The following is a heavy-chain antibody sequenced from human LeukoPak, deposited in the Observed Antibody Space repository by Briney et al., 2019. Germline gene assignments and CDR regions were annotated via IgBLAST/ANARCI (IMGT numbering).Heavy chain of an antibody. CDR1: GFTFSSYG. J-gene: IGHJ4*02. D-gene: IGHD4-17*01. CDR3: AKGNDYGDSLDY. Sequence: GGSLRLSCAASGFTFSSYGMHWVRQAPGKGLEWVAFIRYDGSNKYSADSVKGRFTTSRDNSKNTLYLQMNSLRAEDTAVYYCAKGNDYGDSLDYWGQGTLVTVSS. V-gene: IGHV3-30*02. CDR2: IRYDGSNK.